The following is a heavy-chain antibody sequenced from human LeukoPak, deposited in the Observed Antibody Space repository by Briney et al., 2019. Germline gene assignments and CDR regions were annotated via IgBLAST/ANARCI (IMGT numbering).Heavy chain of an antibody. CDR2: IKQDGSEK. CDR1: GFTFSSYW. V-gene: IGHV3-7*01. D-gene: IGHD3-3*01. Sequence: GGSLRLSCAASGFTFSSYWMSWIRQAPVKGLELVANIKQDGSEKYYVDSVKGRFTISRDNAKNSLYLQMNSLRAEDTAVYYCARVVDFWSGYFDAFDIWGQGTMVTVSS. CDR3: ARVVDFWSGYFDAFDI. J-gene: IGHJ3*02.